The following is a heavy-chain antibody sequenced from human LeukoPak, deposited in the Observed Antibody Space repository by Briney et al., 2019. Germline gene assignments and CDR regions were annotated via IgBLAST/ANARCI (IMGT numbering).Heavy chain of an antibody. J-gene: IGHJ3*02. CDR1: GFTVSSNY. CDR2: IYSGGST. Sequence: PGGSLRLSCAASGFTVSSNYMSWVRQAPGKGLEWVSVIYSGGSTYYADSVKGRFTISRDNSKNMLYLQMDSLRVEDTAIYYCARDPGWGAYDIWGQGAMVTVSS. D-gene: IGHD7-27*01. V-gene: IGHV3-53*01. CDR3: ARDPGWGAYDI.